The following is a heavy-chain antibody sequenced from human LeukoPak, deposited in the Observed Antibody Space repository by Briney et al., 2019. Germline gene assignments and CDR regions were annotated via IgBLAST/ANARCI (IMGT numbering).Heavy chain of an antibody. J-gene: IGHJ5*02. Sequence: SETLSLTCTVSGGYISSSSYYWGWIRQPPGKGLEWIGSIYYSGSTYYNPSLKSRVTISVDTSKNQFSLKLSSVTAADTAVYYCARGQNENWFDPWGQGTLVTVSS. CDR2: IYYSGST. V-gene: IGHV4-39*01. D-gene: IGHD1-1*01. CDR3: ARGQNENWFDP. CDR1: GGYISSSSYY.